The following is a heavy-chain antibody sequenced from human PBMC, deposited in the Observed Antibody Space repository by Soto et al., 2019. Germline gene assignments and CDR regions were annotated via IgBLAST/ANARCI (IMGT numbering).Heavy chain of an antibody. Sequence: SETLSLTCTVSGGSISSYYWSWIRQPPGKGLEWIGYVYYIGNTNYNPSLKSRVTISVDTSKNQFSLKLSSVTAADTAVYYCARGADDFGDFDYWGLGTLVTVSS. CDR3: ARGADDFGDFDY. J-gene: IGHJ4*02. V-gene: IGHV4-59*01. D-gene: IGHD4-17*01. CDR1: GGSISSYY. CDR2: VYYIGNT.